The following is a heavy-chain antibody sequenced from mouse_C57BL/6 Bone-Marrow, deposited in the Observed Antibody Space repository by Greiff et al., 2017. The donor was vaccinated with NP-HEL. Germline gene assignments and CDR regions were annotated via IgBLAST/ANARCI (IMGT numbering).Heavy chain of an antibody. J-gene: IGHJ2*01. CDR3: ARGESWGAFFDY. CDR2: IYPGDGDT. D-gene: IGHD6-1*01. CDR1: GYTFSTSW. V-gene: IGHV1-82*01. Sequence: QVQLKESGPELVKPGASVKISCKASGYTFSTSWMNWMKQRPGKGLEWIGRIYPGDGDTHYSGNFEGKASLTADKSSNSASMQLSSLTSEDSAVYFGARGESWGAFFDYGGQGTTLTVSS.